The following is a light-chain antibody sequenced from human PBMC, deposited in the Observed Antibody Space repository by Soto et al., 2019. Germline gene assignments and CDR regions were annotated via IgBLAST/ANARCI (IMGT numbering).Light chain of an antibody. CDR3: QQYNNWPPT. J-gene: IGKJ1*01. Sequence: EIVMTQSPATLSVSPGEGATLSCRASQSITSNLAWYQQKPGQAPRLLVSGASTRATGIPARFSGSGSGTEFTLTISNLQSEDFAVYYCQQYNNWPPTFGQGTKVEIK. CDR1: QSITSN. V-gene: IGKV3-15*01. CDR2: GAS.